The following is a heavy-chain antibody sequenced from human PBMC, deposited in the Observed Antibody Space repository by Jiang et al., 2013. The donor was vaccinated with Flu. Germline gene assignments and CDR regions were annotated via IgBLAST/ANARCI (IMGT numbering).Heavy chain of an antibody. Sequence: VVQPGRSLRLSCAASGFAFSNFAMHWVRQAPGKGLEWVAVTSHDGNTKIYPDSVRGRFTISRDNAKNTLYLQMDSLRSEDTAVYYCARDQETTYVHYLHYWGQGTLVTVSS. CDR2: TSHDGNTK. J-gene: IGHJ4*02. D-gene: IGHD1-1*01. V-gene: IGHV3-30-3*01. CDR1: GFAFSNFA. CDR3: ARDQETTYVHYLHY.